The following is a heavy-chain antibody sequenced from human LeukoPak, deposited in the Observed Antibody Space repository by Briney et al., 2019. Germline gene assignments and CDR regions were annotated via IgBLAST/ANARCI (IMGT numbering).Heavy chain of an antibody. CDR2: ISSSSSYI. J-gene: IGHJ5*02. D-gene: IGHD6-19*01. CDR1: GFTFSSYS. Sequence: PGGSLRLSCAASGFTFSSYSMNWVRQAPGKGLEWVSSISSSSSYIYYADSVKGRFTISRGNAKNSLYLQMNSLRAEDTAVYYCARGGNSGWYSAWGQGTLVTVSS. V-gene: IGHV3-21*01. CDR3: ARGGNSGWYSA.